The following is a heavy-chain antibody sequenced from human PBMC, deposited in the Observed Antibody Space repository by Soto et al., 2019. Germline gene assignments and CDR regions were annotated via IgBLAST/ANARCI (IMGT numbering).Heavy chain of an antibody. V-gene: IGHV3-48*01. D-gene: IGHD3-22*01. Sequence: QLVESGGGLVQPGGSLRLACAASGFTLSGYTMHWVRQAPGKGLEWVSCIGRTITDTYYADSLKGRFAISRDXAKTSVYXQLTXLRVXDTAVYYCVRKGGYFPNGYLDSWGQGTLVTVSS. CDR1: GFTLSGYT. CDR3: VRKGGYFPNGYLDS. CDR2: IGRTITDT. J-gene: IGHJ4*02.